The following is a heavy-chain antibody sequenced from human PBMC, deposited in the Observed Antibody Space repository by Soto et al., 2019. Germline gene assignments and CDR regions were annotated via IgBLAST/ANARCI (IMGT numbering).Heavy chain of an antibody. CDR1: GFTFSSYG. Sequence: QVQLVESGGGVVQPGRSLRLSCAASGFTFSSYGMHWVRQAPGKGLEWVAVISYDGSNKYYADSVKGRFTISRDNSKNTLYLQMNSLRAEDTAVYYCAKPYYYYYGMDVWGQGTTVPVSS. J-gene: IGHJ6*02. CDR3: AKPYYYYYGMDV. V-gene: IGHV3-30*18. CDR2: ISYDGSNK.